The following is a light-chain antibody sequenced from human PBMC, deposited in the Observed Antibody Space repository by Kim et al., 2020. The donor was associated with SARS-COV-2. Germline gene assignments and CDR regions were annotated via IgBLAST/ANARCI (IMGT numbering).Light chain of an antibody. J-gene: IGLJ3*02. Sequence: PGKTDRITCGGNNIGSKSVHWYQQKPGQAPVLVIYYDSDRPSGIPERFSGSNSGNTATLTISRVEAGDEADYYCQVWDSSSDHWVFGGGTKLTVL. CDR2: YDS. V-gene: IGLV3-21*04. CDR3: QVWDSSSDHWV. CDR1: NIGSKS.